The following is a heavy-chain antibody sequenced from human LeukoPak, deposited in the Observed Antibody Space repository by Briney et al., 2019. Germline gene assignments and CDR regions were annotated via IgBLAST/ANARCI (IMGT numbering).Heavy chain of an antibody. J-gene: IGHJ6*03. D-gene: IGHD6-19*01. V-gene: IGHV3-23*01. CDR1: EFAFSSFA. CDR3: TKELHVAVAVADYYYFYMDV. Sequence: GGSLRLSCAASEFAFSSFAMGWVRQSPGKGLEWLSTINGGGNTTFYADSVKGRFTISRDNSKNTLYLHMDSLGPDDTAIYYCTKELHVAVAVADYYYFYMDVWGRGTAVTVSS. CDR2: INGGGNTT.